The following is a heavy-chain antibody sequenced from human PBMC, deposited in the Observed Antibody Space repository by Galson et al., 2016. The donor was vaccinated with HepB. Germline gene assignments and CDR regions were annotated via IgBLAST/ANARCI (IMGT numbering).Heavy chain of an antibody. V-gene: IGHV4-34*01. Sequence: LSLTCAVYGGSFSGYYWSWIRQPPGKGLEWIGEINHSGSTNYNPSLKSRVTISVDTSKNQFPLKLRSVTAADTALYYFARGPRGLVFGVVIMRWFDPWGQGTLVTVSS. CDR1: GGSFSGYY. CDR3: ARGPRGLVFGVVIMRWFDP. J-gene: IGHJ5*02. CDR2: INHSGST. D-gene: IGHD3-3*01.